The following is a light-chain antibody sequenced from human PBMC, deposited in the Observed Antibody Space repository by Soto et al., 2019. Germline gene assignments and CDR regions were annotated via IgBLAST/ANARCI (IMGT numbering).Light chain of an antibody. J-gene: IGKJ1*01. Sequence: AIQMTQSPLSLSASVGDRVTITCRASQDIRNELAWYQQRPGKAPNLLIYASSTLQSGVPSRFRGSGSGTDFTLTISSLQPDDFATCYCLQDSTYPRTFGQGTKVEI. V-gene: IGKV1-6*01. CDR3: LQDSTYPRT. CDR2: ASS. CDR1: QDIRNE.